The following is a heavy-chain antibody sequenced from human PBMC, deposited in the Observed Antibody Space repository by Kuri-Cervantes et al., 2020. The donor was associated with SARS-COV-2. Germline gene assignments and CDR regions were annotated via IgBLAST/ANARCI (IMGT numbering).Heavy chain of an antibody. Sequence: SVKVSCKASGDSFSSYSFNWVRQAPGQGLEWMGGIIPMFGTADYAQKFQGKVTITADESTSTAYMELSSLRSEDTAVYYCALGYWGSGYPRNYYYMDVWGKGTTVTVS. J-gene: IGHJ6*03. V-gene: IGHV1-69*13. CDR3: ALGYWGSGYPRNYYYMDV. D-gene: IGHD3-22*01. CDR2: IIPMFGTA. CDR1: GDSFSSYS.